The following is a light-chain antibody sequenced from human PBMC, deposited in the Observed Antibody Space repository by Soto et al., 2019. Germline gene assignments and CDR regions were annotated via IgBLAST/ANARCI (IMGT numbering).Light chain of an antibody. CDR1: QSFSSSY. CDR2: GAS. CDR3: QQYGSSPLT. V-gene: IGKV3-20*01. Sequence: EIVLTQSPATPALSPGERATLSCRASQSFSSSYLAWYQQKPGQAPRLLIYGASSRATGIPDRFSGSGSGTDFTLTISRLEPEDFAVYYCQQYGSSPLTFGGGTKVDI. J-gene: IGKJ4*01.